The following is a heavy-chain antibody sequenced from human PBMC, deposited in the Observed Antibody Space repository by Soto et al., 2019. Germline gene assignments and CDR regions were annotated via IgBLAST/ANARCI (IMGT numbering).Heavy chain of an antibody. CDR2: ISYDGSNK. CDR1: GFTFSSYA. J-gene: IGHJ1*01. D-gene: IGHD4-4*01. CDR3: ARAYSAEYFQH. Sequence: QVQLVESGGGVVQPGRSLRLSCAASGFTFSSYAMHWVRQAPGKGLEWVAVISYDGSNKYYADSVKGRFTISRDISKNTLYLQMNSLRAEDTAVYYCARAYSAEYFQHWGQGTLVTVSS. V-gene: IGHV3-30-3*01.